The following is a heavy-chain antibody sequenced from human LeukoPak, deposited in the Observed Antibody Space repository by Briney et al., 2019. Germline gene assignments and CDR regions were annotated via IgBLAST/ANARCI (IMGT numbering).Heavy chain of an antibody. V-gene: IGHV3-64*01. CDR3: VSSDYGDYGSFDY. J-gene: IGHJ4*02. CDR1: GFTFSSYA. CDR2: ISSNGGST. Sequence: GGSLRLSCAASGFTFSSYAMHWVRQAPGKGLEYVSAISSNGGSTYYANSVKGRFTISRDNTKNTLYLQMGSLRAEDMAVYYCVSSDYGDYGSFDYWGQGTLVTVSS. D-gene: IGHD4-17*01.